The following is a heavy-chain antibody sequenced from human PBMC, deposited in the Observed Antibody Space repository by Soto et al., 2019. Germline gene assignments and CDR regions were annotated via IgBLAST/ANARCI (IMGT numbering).Heavy chain of an antibody. V-gene: IGHV3-23*01. CDR3: ATDFTYYYDSSGYYGY. J-gene: IGHJ4*01. CDR1: GFTFSSYA. D-gene: IGHD3-22*01. Sequence: EVQLLESGGGLVQPGGSLRLSCAASGFTFSSYAMSWVRQAPGKGLEWVSAISGSGGSTYYADSVKGRFTISRDNSKNTLYLQMNSLRAEDTAVYYCATDFTYYYDSSGYYGYWGHGTLVTVSS. CDR2: ISGSGGST.